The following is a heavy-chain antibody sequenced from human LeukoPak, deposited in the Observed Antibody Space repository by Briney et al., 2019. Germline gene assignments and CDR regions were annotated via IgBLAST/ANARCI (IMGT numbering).Heavy chain of an antibody. V-gene: IGHV3-15*01. Sequence: PGGSLRLSCAASGFTFSNYVMSWVRQAPGKGLEWVARIKSKVRGGTSDYAAPVKGRFTISRDDSEKKLYLQMNNLKSEDTALYYCTTDPVGIYDADYWGQGTLVTVSS. CDR1: GFTFSNYV. J-gene: IGHJ4*02. D-gene: IGHD3-10*01. CDR3: TTDPVGIYDADY. CDR2: IKSKVRGGTS.